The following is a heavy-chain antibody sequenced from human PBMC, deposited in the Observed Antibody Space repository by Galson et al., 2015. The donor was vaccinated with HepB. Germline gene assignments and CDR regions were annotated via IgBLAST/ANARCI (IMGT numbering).Heavy chain of an antibody. CDR3: VRAVGGSSAY. Sequence: SLRLSCAASGFIFGSDWMHWVRQAPGKGLVWVSHINKDGSTTNYADSVKGRFTTSRDNAKNTLYLQMNSLRVEDTAVYYCVRAVGGSSAYWGQGTLVTVSS. J-gene: IGHJ4*02. D-gene: IGHD1-26*01. CDR1: GFIFGSDW. V-gene: IGHV3-74*01. CDR2: INKDGSTT.